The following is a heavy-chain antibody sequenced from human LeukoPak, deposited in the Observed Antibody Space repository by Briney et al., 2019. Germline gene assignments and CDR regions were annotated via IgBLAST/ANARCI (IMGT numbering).Heavy chain of an antibody. J-gene: IGHJ4*02. CDR3: AKGRGI. CDR1: GLIFSTYG. Sequence: GGSLRLSCAASGLIFSTYGMSWVRQAPGKGLEWVSGISNSGGSTYYADSVKGRFTISRDNSKNTLYLQMNSLRAEDTAIYHCAKGRGIWGQGTLVTVSS. CDR2: ISNSGGST. V-gene: IGHV3-23*01.